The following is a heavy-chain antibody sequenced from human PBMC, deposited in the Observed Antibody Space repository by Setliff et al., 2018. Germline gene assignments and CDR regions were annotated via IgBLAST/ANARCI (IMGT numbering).Heavy chain of an antibody. V-gene: IGHV4-30-4*08. CDR3: ARERSGSYYGYAFDT. J-gene: IGHJ3*02. CDR1: GGSISSGDYY. Sequence: SETLSLTCTVSGGSISSGDYYWSWIRQPPGKGLEWIGYIYYSGSTYYNPSLKSRVTISVDTSKNQFSLKLSSVTAADTAVYYCARERSGSYYGYAFDTWGQGTMVTVSS. CDR2: IYYSGST. D-gene: IGHD1-26*01.